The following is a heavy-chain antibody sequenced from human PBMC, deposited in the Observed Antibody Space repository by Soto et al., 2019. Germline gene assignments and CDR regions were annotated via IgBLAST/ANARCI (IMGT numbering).Heavy chain of an antibody. Sequence: SETLSLTCTVSDASISGFYWSWIRKSAGKGLEWIGRIYATGTTDYNPSLKSRVMMSVDTSKKQFSLKLRSVTAADTAVYYCVRDGTKTLRDWFDPWGQGISVTVSS. V-gene: IGHV4-4*07. D-gene: IGHD1-1*01. CDR2: IYATGTT. J-gene: IGHJ5*02. CDR1: DASISGFY. CDR3: VRDGTKTLRDWFDP.